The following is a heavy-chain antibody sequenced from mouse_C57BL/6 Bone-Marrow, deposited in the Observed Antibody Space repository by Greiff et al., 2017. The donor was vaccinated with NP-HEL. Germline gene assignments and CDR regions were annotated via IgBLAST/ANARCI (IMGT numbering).Heavy chain of an antibody. CDR3: ASLSGY. J-gene: IGHJ2*01. CDR1: GFTFSSYA. Sequence: EVKLMESGGGLVKPGGSLKLSCAASGFTFSSYAMSWVRQTPEKRLEWVATISDGGSYTYYPDNVKGRFTISRDNAKNNLYLQMSHLKSEDTAMYYCASLSGYWGQGTTLTVSS. CDR2: ISDGGSYT. V-gene: IGHV5-4*03. D-gene: IGHD3-2*02.